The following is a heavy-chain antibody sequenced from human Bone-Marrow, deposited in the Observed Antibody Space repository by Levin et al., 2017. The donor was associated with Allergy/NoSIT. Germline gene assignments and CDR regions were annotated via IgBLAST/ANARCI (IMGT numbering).Heavy chain of an antibody. Sequence: AGGSLRLSCAASGFTFSNYDMNWVRQAPGKGLEWVSSITTTSSYIYYADSVKGRFTISRDNAKNSLYLQMNSLRAEDTAVYYCARDYGPTIAAAGTDYWGQGTLVTVSS. J-gene: IGHJ4*02. D-gene: IGHD6-13*01. CDR3: ARDYGPTIAAAGTDY. V-gene: IGHV3-21*01. CDR2: ITTTSSYI. CDR1: GFTFSNYD.